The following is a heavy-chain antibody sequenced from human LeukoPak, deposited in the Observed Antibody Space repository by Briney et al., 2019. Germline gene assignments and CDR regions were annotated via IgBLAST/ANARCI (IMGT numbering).Heavy chain of an antibody. CDR2: IYYSGST. J-gene: IGHJ3*02. D-gene: IGHD2-2*02. CDR1: GGSISSSSYY. V-gene: IGHV4-39*01. CDR3: ARRSRYCSSTSCYRGAFDI. Sequence: SETLSLTCTVSGGSISSSSYYWGWIRQPPGKGLEWIGSIYYSGSTYYNPSLKSRVTISVDTSKNQFSLKLSSVTAADTAVYYCARRSRYCSSTSCYRGAFDIWGQGTMVTVSS.